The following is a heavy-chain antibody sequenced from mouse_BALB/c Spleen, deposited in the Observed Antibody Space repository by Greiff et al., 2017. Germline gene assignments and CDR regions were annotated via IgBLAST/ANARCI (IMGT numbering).Heavy chain of an antibody. V-gene: IGHV1-4*02. CDR1: GYTFTSYT. D-gene: IGHD5-5*01. Sequence: QVQLKESAAELARPGASVKMSCKASGYTFTSYTMHWVKQRPGQGLEWIGYINPSSGYTEYNQKFKDKTTLTADKSSSTAYMQLSSLTSEDSAVYYCAREGDYPWFAYWGQGTLVTVSA. CDR2: INPSSGYT. J-gene: IGHJ3*01. CDR3: AREGDYPWFAY.